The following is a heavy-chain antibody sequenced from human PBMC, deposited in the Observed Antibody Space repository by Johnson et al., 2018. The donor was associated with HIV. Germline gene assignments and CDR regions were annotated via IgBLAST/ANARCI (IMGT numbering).Heavy chain of an antibody. D-gene: IGHD3-10*01. J-gene: IGHJ3*02. CDR1: GFTVSSNY. Sequence: VQLVESGGGLVQPGGSLRLSCAASGFTVSSNYMSWVRPAPGKGLEWVSVIYTGGSTYYADSVTDRFTIPRDNSKNTLYRQMNSLRVEDTAVYYCASSYSESDAFDIWGQGTMVTVSS. V-gene: IGHV3-66*01. CDR3: ASSYSESDAFDI. CDR2: IYTGGST.